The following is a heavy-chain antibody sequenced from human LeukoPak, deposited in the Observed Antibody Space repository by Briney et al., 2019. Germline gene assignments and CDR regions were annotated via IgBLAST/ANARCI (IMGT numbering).Heavy chain of an antibody. J-gene: IGHJ4*02. D-gene: IGHD2/OR15-2a*01. Sequence: SETLSLTCTVSGASISAFHWTWFRQPAGKGLEWIGLIYSSGSTLFNPSLKSRVAMSVDLIKNQLSLKLTSVTAADTAMYYCARKDGDYWGRGTLVTVSS. V-gene: IGHV4-4*07. CDR1: GASISAFH. CDR3: ARKDGDY. CDR2: IYSSGST.